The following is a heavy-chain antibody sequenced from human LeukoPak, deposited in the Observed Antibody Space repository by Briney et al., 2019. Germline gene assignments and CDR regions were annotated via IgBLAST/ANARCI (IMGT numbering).Heavy chain of an antibody. J-gene: IGHJ4*02. CDR1: GFTFSSYE. Sequence: GGSLRLSCAASGFTFSSYEMNWVRQAPGKGLEWVSYISGSGRTIYYAYSVKGRFTISRDNAKNSLYLQMNSLRAEDTAVYYCARVGYCSSASCYDYWGQGTLVTVSS. CDR3: ARVGYCSSASCYDY. CDR2: ISGSGRTI. V-gene: IGHV3-48*03. D-gene: IGHD2-2*01.